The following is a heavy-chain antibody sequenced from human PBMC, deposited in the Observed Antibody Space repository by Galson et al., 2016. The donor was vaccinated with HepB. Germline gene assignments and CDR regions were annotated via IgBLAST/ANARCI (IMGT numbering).Heavy chain of an antibody. CDR2: ISGSGDTT. D-gene: IGHD2-2*01. V-gene: IGHV3-23*01. CDR3: AKEASSRTKSRRLDY. J-gene: IGHJ4*02. CDR1: GFIFSTYA. Sequence: SLRLSCAASGFIFSTYAMRWVRQAPGKGLQWVSGISGSGDTTYYADSVKGRFTISRDTSKNTLSLEMNSLRAEDTAIYYCAKEASSRTKSRRLDYWGQGTLVTVSS.